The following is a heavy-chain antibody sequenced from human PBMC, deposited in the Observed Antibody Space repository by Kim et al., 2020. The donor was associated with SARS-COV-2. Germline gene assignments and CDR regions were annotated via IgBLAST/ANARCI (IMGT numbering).Heavy chain of an antibody. J-gene: IGHJ3*02. V-gene: IGHV4-39*01. D-gene: IGHD3-3*01. CDR3: ARPVETLRFRGAFDI. Sequence: PSLKSRVTISVDTSKNQFSLKLSSVTAADTAVYYCARPVETLRFRGAFDIWGQGTMVTVSS.